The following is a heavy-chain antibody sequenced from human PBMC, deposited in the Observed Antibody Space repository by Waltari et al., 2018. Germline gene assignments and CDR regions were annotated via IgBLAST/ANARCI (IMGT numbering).Heavy chain of an antibody. CDR3: GRTS. CDR1: GFTFSSYA. D-gene: IGHD4-17*01. J-gene: IGHJ4*02. CDR2: ISYDGSNK. Sequence: QVQLVESGGGVVQPGRSLRLSCAASGFTFSSYAMHWVRQAPGKGLEWVAVISYDGSNKYYADSVKGRFTISRDNSKNTLYLQMNSLRAEDTAVYYCGRTSWGQGTLVTVSS. V-gene: IGHV3-30-3*01.